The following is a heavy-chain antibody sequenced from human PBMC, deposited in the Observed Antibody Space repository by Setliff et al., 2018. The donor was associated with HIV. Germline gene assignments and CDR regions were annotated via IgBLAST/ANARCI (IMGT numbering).Heavy chain of an antibody. CDR3: TRDRGRPDSFDI. CDR1: GGSVSSTTYF. V-gene: IGHV4-39*02. J-gene: IGHJ3*02. D-gene: IGHD1-26*01. CDR2: LYYSGST. Sequence: SETLSLTCTVSGGSVSSTTYFWGWIRQAPGKGLQWIGSLYYSGSTYYNPSLKSRVTISVDTSKNTLYLQMNSLRAEDTALYFCTRDRGRPDSFDIWGQGTMVTVSS.